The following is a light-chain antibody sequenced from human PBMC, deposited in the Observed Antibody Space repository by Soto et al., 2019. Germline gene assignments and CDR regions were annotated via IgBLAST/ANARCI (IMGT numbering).Light chain of an antibody. J-gene: IGKJ1*01. CDR1: QTIDTR. V-gene: IGKV1-5*01. Sequence: DIQMTQSPSSLSSSVGDRVTNTCRATQTIDTRLAWYQQKPGEAPKLLIYDASSLENGVPSRFSGSGSGTEFILTISGLQPDDFATYYCQHYDTYRATFGLGTKVDI. CDR2: DAS. CDR3: QHYDTYRAT.